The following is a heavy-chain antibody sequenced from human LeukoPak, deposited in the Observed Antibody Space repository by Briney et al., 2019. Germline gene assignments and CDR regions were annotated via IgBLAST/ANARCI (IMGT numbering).Heavy chain of an antibody. Sequence: ASVKVSFKASGYTFSSYGISWVRQAPGPGPEWMGWLSGYDGNTNYAQKVQGRVTLTTDTSTSTAYMELRSLRSDDTAFYYCARDSKVAAGSGFDYWGQGTLVTVSS. J-gene: IGHJ4*02. CDR3: ARDSKVAAGSGFDY. CDR1: GYTFSSYG. V-gene: IGHV1-18*01. CDR2: LSGYDGNT. D-gene: IGHD6-13*01.